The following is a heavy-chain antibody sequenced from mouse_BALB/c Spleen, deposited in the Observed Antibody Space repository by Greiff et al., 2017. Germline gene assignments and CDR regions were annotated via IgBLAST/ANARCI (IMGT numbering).Heavy chain of an antibody. CDR1: GFSLTSYG. CDR3: ARDEKGFYDGYSLLPY. Sequence: QVQLQQSGPGLVAPSQSLSITCTVSGFSLTSYGVHWVRQPPGKGLEWLGVIWAGGSTNYNSALMSRLSISKDNSKSQVFLKMNSLQTDDTAMYYCARDEKGFYDGYSLLPYWGQGTLVTVSA. CDR2: IWAGGST. J-gene: IGHJ3*01. V-gene: IGHV2-9*02. D-gene: IGHD2-3*01.